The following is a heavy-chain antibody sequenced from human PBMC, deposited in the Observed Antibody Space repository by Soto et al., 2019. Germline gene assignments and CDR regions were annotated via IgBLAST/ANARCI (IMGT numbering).Heavy chain of an antibody. V-gene: IGHV4-59*01. Sequence: SETLSLTCTVSGGSISSYYWSWIRQPPGKGLEWIGYIYYSVSTNYNPSLKSRVTISVDTSKNQFSLKLSSVTAADTAVYYCARAGYYFDYWGQGTLVTVSS. CDR2: IYYSVST. J-gene: IGHJ4*02. CDR1: GGSISSYY. CDR3: ARAGYYFDY.